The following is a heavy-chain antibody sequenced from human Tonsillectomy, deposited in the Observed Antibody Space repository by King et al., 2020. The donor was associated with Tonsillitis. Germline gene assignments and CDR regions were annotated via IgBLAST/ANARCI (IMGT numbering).Heavy chain of an antibody. D-gene: IGHD2-2*01. J-gene: IGHJ5*02. CDR3: AREGSIVVVPAAGPNWFDP. CDR2: ISSSGSTI. Sequence: VQLVESGGGLVKPGGSLRLSCAASGFTFSDYYMSLRRQSPGKGLEWVSYISSSGSTIYYADSVKGRFTISRDNANNSLYLQMNSLRAEDKAVYYCAREGSIVVVPAAGPNWFDPWGQGTLVTVSS. CDR1: GFTFSDYY. V-gene: IGHV3-11*01.